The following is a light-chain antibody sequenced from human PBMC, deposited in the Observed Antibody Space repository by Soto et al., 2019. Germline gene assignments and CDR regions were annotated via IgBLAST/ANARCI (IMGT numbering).Light chain of an antibody. CDR3: QQYNNWPLT. CDR2: GAS. V-gene: IGKV3-15*01. J-gene: IGKJ1*01. CDR1: ETVATN. Sequence: EIVLTQSPATVSVSPGERATLSCRASETVATNLAWYQQKPGQAPRLLISGASTRAAGISDRFRGSGSGTEFTLTISSLQSEDLAVYYCQQYNNWPLTFGQGTKVDIK.